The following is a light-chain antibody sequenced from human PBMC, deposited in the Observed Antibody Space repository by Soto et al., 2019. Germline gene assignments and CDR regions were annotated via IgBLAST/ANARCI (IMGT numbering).Light chain of an antibody. CDR2: GAS. CDR3: QQYGSSPYS. J-gene: IGKJ2*03. V-gene: IGKV3-20*01. Sequence: EIVLTQSPGTLSLSPGERATLSCRASQSVRSSYLAWYQQKPGQAPRLLIYGASSRATGIPDSFSGSGSGTDFTLTISRLEPEDFAVYYCQQYGSSPYSFGQGTKREIK. CDR1: QSVRSSY.